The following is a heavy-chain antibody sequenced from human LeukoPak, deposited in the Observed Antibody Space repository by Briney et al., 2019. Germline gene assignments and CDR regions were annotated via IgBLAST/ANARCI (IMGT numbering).Heavy chain of an antibody. V-gene: IGHV1-2*02. D-gene: IGHD6-19*01. CDR1: GYSFTGYY. Sequence: ASVKVSCKASGYSFTGYYVHWVRQAPGQGLEWMGWINPSSGGTNFAQKFQGRVTMTRDTSIGTDYMELSRLTSDDTAVYYCARFSGWYLHYFDYWGQGTLVTVSS. CDR3: ARFSGWYLHYFDY. CDR2: INPSSGGT. J-gene: IGHJ4*02.